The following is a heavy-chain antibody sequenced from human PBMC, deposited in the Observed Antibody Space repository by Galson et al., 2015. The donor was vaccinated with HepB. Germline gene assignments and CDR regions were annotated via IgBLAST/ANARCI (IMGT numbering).Heavy chain of an antibody. CDR3: ARDSHCGGYGCYFDY. CDR1: GLTLYRYN. J-gene: IGHJ4*02. V-gene: IGHV3-21*01. Sequence: SLRLSCAASGLTLYRYNMNWVRQAPGKGLEWVASISSGSSCIYYADSVKGRFTISRDNTKNSVSLHMSSLRAEDTAVYYCARDSHCGGYGCYFDYWGQGTLVTVSS. CDR2: ISSGSSCI. D-gene: IGHD5-12*01.